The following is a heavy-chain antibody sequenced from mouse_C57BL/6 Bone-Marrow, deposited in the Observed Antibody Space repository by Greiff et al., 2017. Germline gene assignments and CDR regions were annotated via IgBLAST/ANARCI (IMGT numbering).Heavy chain of an antibody. CDR1: GFTFSSYA. CDR2: ISDGGSYT. V-gene: IGHV5-4*01. CDR3: ARGLLPGFAY. D-gene: IGHD2-1*01. Sequence: EVQVVESGGGLVKPGGSLKLSCAASGFTFSSYAMSWVRQTPEKRLEWVATISDGGSYTYYPDNVKGRFTISRDNAKNNLYLQMSHLKSEDTAMYYCARGLLPGFAYWGQGTLVTVSA. J-gene: IGHJ3*01.